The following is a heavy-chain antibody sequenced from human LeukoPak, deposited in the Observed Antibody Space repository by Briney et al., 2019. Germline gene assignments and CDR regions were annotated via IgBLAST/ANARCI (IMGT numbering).Heavy chain of an antibody. CDR1: GGTFSSYT. CDR2: IIPILGIA. D-gene: IGHD2-8*01. CDR3: ARTGYCTNGVCYAHYYYHYMDV. Sequence: SVKVSCKASGGTFSSYTISWVRQAPGQGLEWMGRIIPILGIANYAQKFQGRVTITADKSTSTAYMELSSLRSEDTAVYYCARTGYCTNGVCYAHYYYHYMDVWGKGTTVTVSS. J-gene: IGHJ6*03. V-gene: IGHV1-69*02.